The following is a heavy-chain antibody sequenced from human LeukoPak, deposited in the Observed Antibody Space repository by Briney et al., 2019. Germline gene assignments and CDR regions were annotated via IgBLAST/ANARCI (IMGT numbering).Heavy chain of an antibody. J-gene: IGHJ4*02. V-gene: IGHV1-69*04. CDR3: ARAQTDCSSTSCEAGFDY. CDR1: GGTFSSYA. CDR2: IIPILGIA. D-gene: IGHD2-2*01. Sequence: ASVKVSCKASGGTFSSYAISWVRQAPGQGLEWMGRIIPILGIANYAQKFQGRVTITADKSTSTAYMEPSSLRSEDTAVYYCARAQTDCSSTSCEAGFDYWGQGTLVTVSS.